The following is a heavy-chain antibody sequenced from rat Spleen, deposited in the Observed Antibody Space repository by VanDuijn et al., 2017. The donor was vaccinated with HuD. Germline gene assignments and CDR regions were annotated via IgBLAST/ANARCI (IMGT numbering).Heavy chain of an antibody. CDR3: ARHGHYGLLLRLGAPLDY. CDR1: GFTFSNYG. V-gene: IGHV5S14*01. J-gene: IGHJ2*01. D-gene: IGHD1-6*01. Sequence: EVQLVESGGGLVQPGRSLKLSCAASGFTFSNYGMAWVRQTPTKGLEWVASISTGGGNTYYRDSVKGRFTISRDNAKNTQYLQMDSLRSEDTATYYCARHGHYGLLLRLGAPLDYWGQGVMVTVSS. CDR2: ISTGGGNT.